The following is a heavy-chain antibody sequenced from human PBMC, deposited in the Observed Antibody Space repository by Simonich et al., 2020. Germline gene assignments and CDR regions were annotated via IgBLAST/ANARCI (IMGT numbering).Heavy chain of an antibody. V-gene: IGHV1-2*02. D-gene: IGHD1-1*01. CDR3: ASSKRGYNWNDFDY. J-gene: IGHJ4*02. CDR2: INPNNGGT. Sequence: QVQLVQSGAEVKKPGASVKVSCKASGYTFTGSYMHWVRQAPGQGLELMGWINPNNGGTNYAQKFQGSVTMTRDTSISTAYMELSRLRSDDTAVYYCASSKRGYNWNDFDYWGQGTLVTVSS. CDR1: GYTFTGSY.